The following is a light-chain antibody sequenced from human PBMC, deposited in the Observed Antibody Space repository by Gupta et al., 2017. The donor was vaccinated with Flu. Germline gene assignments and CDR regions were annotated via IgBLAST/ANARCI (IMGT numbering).Light chain of an antibody. Sequence: PSSLSASVGDRVTITCQATQDVSNHLNWYQQKPGKAPKVLIYDAFNLERGVPSRFSASGSGTDFTFTISSLQPEDIATYYCQQFYALSYTFGQGTKLEIK. CDR1: QDVSNH. CDR3: QQFYALSYT. V-gene: IGKV1-33*01. J-gene: IGKJ2*01. CDR2: DAF.